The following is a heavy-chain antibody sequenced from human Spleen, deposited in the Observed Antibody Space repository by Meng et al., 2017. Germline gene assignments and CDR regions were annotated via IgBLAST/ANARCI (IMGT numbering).Heavy chain of an antibody. Sequence: QVQLQQWGAGLLKPSETLSLTCAVYGGSFSGYYWSWIRQSPGKGLEWIGEINHSGSTNYNPSLKSRVTISVATSENQFFLNLSSVTAADTAVYYCARDDSGSYFAPALWYWGQGTLVTVSS. CDR2: INHSGST. J-gene: IGHJ4*02. D-gene: IGHD1-26*01. V-gene: IGHV4-34*01. CDR1: GGSFSGYY. CDR3: ARDDSGSYFAPALWY.